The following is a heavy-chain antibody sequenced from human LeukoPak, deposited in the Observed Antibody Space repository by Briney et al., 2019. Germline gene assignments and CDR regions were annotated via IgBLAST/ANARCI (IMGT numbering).Heavy chain of an antibody. J-gene: IGHJ4*02. CDR2: IYYSGST. CDR1: GGSISSSSSY. CDR3: ASFRVDVWCGEPIGCDLDY. Sequence: SETLSLTCTVSGGSISSSSSYWGWIRQPPGKGLEWTGSIYYSGSTYYNPSLKSRVTISVDTSKNQFSLKLSSVTAADTAVYYCASFRVDVWCGEPIGCDLDYWGQGTLVTVSS. V-gene: IGHV4-39*01. D-gene: IGHD3-10*01.